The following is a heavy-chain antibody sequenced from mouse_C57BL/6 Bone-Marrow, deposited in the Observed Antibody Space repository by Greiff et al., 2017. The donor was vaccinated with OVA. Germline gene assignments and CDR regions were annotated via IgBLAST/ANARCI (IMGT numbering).Heavy chain of an antibody. CDR2: IDPSDSYT. CDR1: GYTFTSYW. CDR3: AREGIWSVYFDD. D-gene: IGHD1-1*02. Sequence: QVQLQQPGAELVMPGASVKLSCKASGYTFTSYWMHWVKQRPGQGLEWIGEIDPSDSYTNYNQKFKGKSTLTVDKSSSTAYMQLSSLTSEDSAVYYCAREGIWSVYFDDWGQGTTLTGSS. J-gene: IGHJ2*01. V-gene: IGHV1-69*01.